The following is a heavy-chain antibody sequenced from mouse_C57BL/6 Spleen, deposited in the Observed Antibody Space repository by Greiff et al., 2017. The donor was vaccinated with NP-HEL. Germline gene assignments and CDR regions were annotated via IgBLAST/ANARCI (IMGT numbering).Heavy chain of an antibody. Sequence: QVQLKQSGAELARPGASVKMSCKASGYTFTSYTMHWVKQRPGQGLEWIGYINPSSGYTKYNQKFKDKATLTADKSSSTAYMQLSSLTSEDSAVYYCARSPYYGSSAYAMDYWGQGTSVTVSS. CDR1: GYTFTSYT. J-gene: IGHJ4*01. D-gene: IGHD1-1*01. CDR3: ARSPYYGSSAYAMDY. V-gene: IGHV1-4*01. CDR2: INPSSGYT.